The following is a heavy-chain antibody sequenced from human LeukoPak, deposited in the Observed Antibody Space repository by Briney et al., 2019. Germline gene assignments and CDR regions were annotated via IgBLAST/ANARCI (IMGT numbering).Heavy chain of an antibody. CDR1: GGTFISYA. Sequence: GASVKVSCKASGGTFISYAISWVRQAPGQGLEWMGGIIPIFGTANYAQKFQGRVTITADESTSTAYMELSSLRSEDTAVYYCARDSRSIRGAPDYYMDVWGQGTLVTVSS. D-gene: IGHD3-10*01. J-gene: IGHJ4*02. V-gene: IGHV1-69*13. CDR2: IIPIFGTA. CDR3: ARDSRSIRGAPDYYMDV.